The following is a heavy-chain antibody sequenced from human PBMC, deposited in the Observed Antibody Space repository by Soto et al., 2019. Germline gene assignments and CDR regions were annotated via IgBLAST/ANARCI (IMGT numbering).Heavy chain of an antibody. CDR2: IRNSGVTA. CDR1: GFTFKNYA. Sequence: EVQLLESGGGLVQPGGSLRLSCAASGFTFKNYAMNWVRQAPGKGLEWVSAIRNSGVTANYADSVKGRFTVSRDNSNNTLYLEMNSLRAEDTAIYYCAKGVFGVRLNSVDCWGQGTLVTVSS. J-gene: IGHJ4*02. D-gene: IGHD3-3*01. V-gene: IGHV3-23*01. CDR3: AKGVFGVRLNSVDC.